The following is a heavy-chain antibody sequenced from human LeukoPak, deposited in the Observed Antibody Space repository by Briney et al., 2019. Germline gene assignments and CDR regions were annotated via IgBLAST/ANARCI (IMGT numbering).Heavy chain of an antibody. D-gene: IGHD5-24*01. Sequence: SVKVSCKASGYTFTSYDINWVRQAPGQGLEWMGRIIPILGIANYAQKFQGRVTITADKSTSTAYMELSSLRSEDTAVYYCAREDGYNYWAWFDPWGQGTLVTVSS. CDR2: IIPILGIA. V-gene: IGHV1-69*04. J-gene: IGHJ5*02. CDR3: AREDGYNYWAWFDP. CDR1: GYTFTSYD.